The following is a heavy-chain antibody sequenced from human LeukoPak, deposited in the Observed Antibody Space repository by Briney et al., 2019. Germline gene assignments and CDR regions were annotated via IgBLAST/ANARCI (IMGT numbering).Heavy chain of an antibody. D-gene: IGHD5-24*01. Sequence: PSQTLSLTCTVSGGSINSGDYYWSWIRQPAGQGLEWIGRVYTSGNTLYNPSLKSRVAISIDRSKNQFSLKLTSVTAADTALYHCARGGTIFTFFDYWGQGIVVTVSS. CDR3: ARGGTIFTFFDY. CDR2: VYTSGNT. V-gene: IGHV4-61*02. CDR1: GGSINSGDYY. J-gene: IGHJ4*02.